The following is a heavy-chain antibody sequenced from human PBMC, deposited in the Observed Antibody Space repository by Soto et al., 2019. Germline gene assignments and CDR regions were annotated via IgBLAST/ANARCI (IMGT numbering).Heavy chain of an antibody. V-gene: IGHV1-69*13. D-gene: IGHD3-22*01. CDR1: GGTFSSYA. CDR2: IIPIFGTA. Sequence: SVKVSCKASGGTFSSYAISWVRQAPGQGLEWMGGIIPIFGTANYAQKFQGRVTITADESTSTAYMELSSLRSEDTAVYYCARPHHYYDSSPLDYWYFDLWGRGTLVTVSS. J-gene: IGHJ2*01. CDR3: ARPHHYYDSSPLDYWYFDL.